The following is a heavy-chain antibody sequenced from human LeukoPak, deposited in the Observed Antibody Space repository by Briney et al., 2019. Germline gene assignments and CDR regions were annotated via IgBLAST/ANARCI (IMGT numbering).Heavy chain of an antibody. J-gene: IGHJ4*02. D-gene: IGHD2-2*01. V-gene: IGHV3-33*01. CDR3: ASFCSSTSCRHPADY. Sequence: GGSLRLSCAASGFTFSSYGMHWVRQAPGKGLEWVAVIWYDGSNKYYADSVKGRFTISRDNSKNTLYLQMNSLRAEDTAVYYCASFCSSTSCRHPADYWGQGTLVTVSS. CDR2: IWYDGSNK. CDR1: GFTFSSYG.